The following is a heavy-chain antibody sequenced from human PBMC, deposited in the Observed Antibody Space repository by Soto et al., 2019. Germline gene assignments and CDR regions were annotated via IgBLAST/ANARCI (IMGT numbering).Heavy chain of an antibody. CDR3: ARDLWGYCGTDCYPLDV. CDR1: GGSISRYY. Sequence: QVQLQESGPGLVKSSETLSLTCTVSGGSISRYYWSWIRQPPGKGLEWIGYMYNTGSTVYNPSFKSRVTISVDTSKNQFSLKLNSVTAADTAVYYCARDLWGYCGTDCYPLDVWGQGTTVTVSS. CDR2: MYNTGST. J-gene: IGHJ6*02. D-gene: IGHD2-21*02. V-gene: IGHV4-59*01.